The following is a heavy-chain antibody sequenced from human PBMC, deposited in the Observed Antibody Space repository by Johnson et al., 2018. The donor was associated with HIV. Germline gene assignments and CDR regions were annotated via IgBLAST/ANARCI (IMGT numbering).Heavy chain of an antibody. Sequence: VQLVESGGGVVRPGGSLRLSCADSGFTFDDYGLTWVRLAPGKGLEWVSGLNWNGCCTDYADSVKGRFTISRDNSKNTLYLQMNSLRVEDTAVYYCAREQATLFFRASGAAFNIWGQGTTVTVSS. D-gene: IGHD3-3*01. CDR3: AREQATLFFRASGAAFNI. V-gene: IGHV3-20*04. J-gene: IGHJ3*02. CDR1: GFTFDDYG. CDR2: LNWNGCCT.